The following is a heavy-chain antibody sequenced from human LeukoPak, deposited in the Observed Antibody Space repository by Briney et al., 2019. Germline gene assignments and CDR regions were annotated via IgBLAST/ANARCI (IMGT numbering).Heavy chain of an antibody. Sequence: PGGSLRLSCAASGFAFSRFWIYWIRQASGKGLEWVASIKSDGSEDYYMDSVKGRFTISRDNANNSLYLQMNNLKAEDTAVYYCVADRRFKTSDYWGQGTLVTVSS. CDR3: VADRRFKTSDY. J-gene: IGHJ4*02. CDR2: IKSDGSED. D-gene: IGHD3-10*01. CDR1: GFAFSRFW. V-gene: IGHV3-7*01.